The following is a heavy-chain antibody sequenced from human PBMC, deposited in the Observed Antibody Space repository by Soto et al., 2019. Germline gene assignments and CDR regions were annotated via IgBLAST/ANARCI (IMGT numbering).Heavy chain of an antibody. V-gene: IGHV4-39*01. D-gene: IGHD4-17*01. J-gene: IGHJ4*02. CDR1: GGSISSSSYY. Sequence: SETLSLTCTVSGGSISSSSYYWGWIRQPPGKGLEWIGSIYYSGSTYYNPSLKSRVTISVDTSKNQFSLKLSSVTAADTAVYYCARLGTTVVNPEVDDWGQGTLVTVAS. CDR2: IYYSGST. CDR3: ARLGTTVVNPEVDD.